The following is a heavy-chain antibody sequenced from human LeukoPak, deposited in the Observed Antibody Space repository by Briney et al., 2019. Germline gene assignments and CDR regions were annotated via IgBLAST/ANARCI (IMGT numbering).Heavy chain of an antibody. V-gene: IGHV3-30*18. CDR2: ISYDGSNK. CDR3: AKGVVGTTKGYYFDY. J-gene: IGHJ4*02. Sequence: SGGSLRPSCAASGFTFSSYGMHWVRQAPGKGLEWVAVISYDGSNKYYSDSVKGRFTISRDNSKNTLYLQMNSLRAEDTAVYYCAKGVVGTTKGYYFDYWGQGTLVTVSS. CDR1: GFTFSSYG. D-gene: IGHD1-26*01.